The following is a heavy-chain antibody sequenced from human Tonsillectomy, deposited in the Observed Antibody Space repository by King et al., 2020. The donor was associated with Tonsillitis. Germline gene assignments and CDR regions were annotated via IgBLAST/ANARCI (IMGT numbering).Heavy chain of an antibody. CDR3: ARSHISSFNWFDP. J-gene: IGHJ5*02. D-gene: IGHD6-6*01. V-gene: IGHV4-59*08. CDR1: GGSLSNYY. Sequence: VQLQESGPGLVKPSETLSLTCTASGGSLSNYYWSWIRQPPGKGLEWIGNIYYSGSTNYNPSLKSRVPISLDTSKNQFSLKLSSVTAADTAVYYCARSHISSFNWFDPWGQGTLVTVSS. CDR2: IYYSGST.